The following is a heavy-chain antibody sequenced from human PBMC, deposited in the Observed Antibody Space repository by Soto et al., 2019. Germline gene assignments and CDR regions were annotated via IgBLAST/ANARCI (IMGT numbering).Heavy chain of an antibody. CDR2: ISAYNGNT. CDR1: GYTFTSYG. J-gene: IGHJ5*02. D-gene: IGHD6-6*01. CDR3: ARSSGSAYWFDP. V-gene: IGHV1-18*01. Sequence: QVQLVQSGAEVKKPGASVKVSCKASGYTFTSYGISWVRQAPGQGLEWLGWISAYNGNTNYAQKLQDRVTMTTDPSTTTAYIELRSLRSDDTAVYYCARSSGSAYWFDPCGQGNLVTVSS.